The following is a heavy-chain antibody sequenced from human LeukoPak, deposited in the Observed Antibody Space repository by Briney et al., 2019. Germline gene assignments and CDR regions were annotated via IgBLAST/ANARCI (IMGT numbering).Heavy chain of an antibody. V-gene: IGHV3-64*01. CDR2: ISSNGGST. J-gene: IGHJ4*02. Sequence: GGSLRLSCAASGFTFSSYAMLWVRQAPGKGREYVSAISSNGGSTYYANSVKGRFTISRDNSKNTLYLQMGSLRAEDMAVYYCASDSHYDSSGYYKGFDYWGQGTLVTVSS. D-gene: IGHD3-22*01. CDR3: ASDSHYDSSGYYKGFDY. CDR1: GFTFSSYA.